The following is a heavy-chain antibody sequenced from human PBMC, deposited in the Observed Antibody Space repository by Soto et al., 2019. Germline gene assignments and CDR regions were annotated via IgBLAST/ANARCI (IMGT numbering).Heavy chain of an antibody. CDR2: INPNSGGT. J-gene: IGHJ3*02. CDR3: ARSNDILTGYYTAFDI. V-gene: IGHV1-2*04. D-gene: IGHD3-9*01. CDR1: GYTFTGYY. Sequence: GASVKVSCTASGYTFTGYYMHWVRQAPGQGLEWMGWINPNSGGTNYAQKFQGWVTMTRDTSISTAYMELSRLRSDDTAVYYCARSNDILTGYYTAFDIWGQGTMVTVSS.